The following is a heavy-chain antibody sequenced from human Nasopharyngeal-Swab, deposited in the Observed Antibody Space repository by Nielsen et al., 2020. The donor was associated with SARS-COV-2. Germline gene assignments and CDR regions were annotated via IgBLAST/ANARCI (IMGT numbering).Heavy chain of an antibody. CDR2: IYYSGST. D-gene: IGHD6-13*01. CDR1: GGSISSSSYY. CDR3: ARGSLHRPGIAAAGTLYYYYYMDV. J-gene: IGHJ6*03. Sequence: SETLSLTCTVSGGSISSSSYYWGWIRQPPGKGLEWIGSIYYSGSTYYNPSLKSRVTISVDTSKNQFSLKLSSVTAADTAVYYCARGSLHRPGIAAAGTLYYYYYMDVWGKGTTVTVSS. V-gene: IGHV4-39*07.